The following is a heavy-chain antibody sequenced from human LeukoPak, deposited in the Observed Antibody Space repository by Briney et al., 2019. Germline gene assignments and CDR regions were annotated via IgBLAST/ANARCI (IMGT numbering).Heavy chain of an antibody. CDR1: GLTFSRYS. CDR2: VISTSSAI. V-gene: IGHV3-48*02. Sequence: GGSLRLSCAASGLTFSRYSMNWVRQAPGKGLEWVSYVISTSSAIYYADSVKGRFTISRDNAKNSLYLQMNSLRDEDTAVYYCARSRGYSYAGLGEVLDYWGQGTLVTVSS. D-gene: IGHD5-18*01. CDR3: ARSRGYSYAGLGEVLDY. J-gene: IGHJ4*02.